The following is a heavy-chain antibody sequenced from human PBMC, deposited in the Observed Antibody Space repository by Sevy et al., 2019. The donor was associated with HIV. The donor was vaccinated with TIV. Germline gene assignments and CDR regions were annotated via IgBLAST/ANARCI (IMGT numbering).Heavy chain of an antibody. Sequence: SETLSLTCTVSGDSINTYYWSWMRQPPGKGLEWIGYVSHSGNTNYNPSLKSRVSISVDTSTNQFSLKVKSVTAADTAVYYCARLRWDLVVVPGATPGCYFDSWGQGTLVTVSS. J-gene: IGHJ4*02. CDR1: GDSINTYY. CDR2: VSHSGNT. V-gene: IGHV4-59*08. D-gene: IGHD2-2*02. CDR3: ARLRWDLVVVPGATPGCYFDS.